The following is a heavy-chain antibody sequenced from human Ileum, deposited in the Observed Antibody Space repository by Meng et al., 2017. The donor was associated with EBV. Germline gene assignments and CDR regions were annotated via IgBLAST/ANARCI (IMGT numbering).Heavy chain of an antibody. CDR3: ARYGTCGANSFYCFDP. CDR1: GGSFRNYY. V-gene: IGHV4-34*01. D-gene: IGHD4-23*01. J-gene: IGHJ5*02. Sequence: QVGAQQGVPGVLKPSEPLSSTCGGYGGSFRNYYWTWIRQPPGKGLEWIGEISHTGTTKYNPSLKNRVTISLDTSNNQFSLNLNSVTAADTALYYCARYGTCGANSFYCFDPWGQGTLVTVSS. CDR2: ISHTGTT.